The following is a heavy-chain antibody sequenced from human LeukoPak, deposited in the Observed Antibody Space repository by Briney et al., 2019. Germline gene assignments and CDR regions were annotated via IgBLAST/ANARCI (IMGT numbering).Heavy chain of an antibody. Sequence: GGSLRLSCVASGFPFSSYWMTWVRQAPGKGLEWVANIKRDGSKKSYVDSVKGRFTISRDNAKNSLFLQMNSLRAEDTAMYYCAKGTKPVMTIPDYWGQGILVTVSS. J-gene: IGHJ4*02. CDR2: IKRDGSKK. CDR3: AKGTKPVMTIPDY. CDR1: GFPFSSYW. V-gene: IGHV3-7*03. D-gene: IGHD1/OR15-1a*01.